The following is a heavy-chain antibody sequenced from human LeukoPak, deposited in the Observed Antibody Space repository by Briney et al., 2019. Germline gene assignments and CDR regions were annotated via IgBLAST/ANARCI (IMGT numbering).Heavy chain of an antibody. CDR3: ARDAGVTIFGVVIYYFDY. Sequence: GGSLRLSCAASGFSVSSNSMSWVRQAPGKGLEWVSIMYNGGSTYYADSVKGRFTISRDNSKNTLFLQMNSLRDEDTAVYYCARDAGVTIFGVVIYYFDYWGQGTLVTVSS. CDR2: MYNGGST. CDR1: GFSVSSNS. V-gene: IGHV3-53*05. J-gene: IGHJ4*02. D-gene: IGHD3-3*01.